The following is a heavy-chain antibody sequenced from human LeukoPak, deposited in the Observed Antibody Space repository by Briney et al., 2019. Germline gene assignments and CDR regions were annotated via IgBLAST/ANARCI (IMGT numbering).Heavy chain of an antibody. V-gene: IGHV3-48*04. CDR1: GFTFSSYS. CDR2: ISSSSSTI. Sequence: PGGSLRLSCAASGFTFSSYSMNWVRQAPGKGLEWGSYISSSSSTIYYADSVKGRFTISRDNAKNSLYLQMNSLRAEDTAVYYCANQKGRVVSFAHYDYWGQGTLVTVSS. D-gene: IGHD3-3*01. J-gene: IGHJ4*02. CDR3: ANQKGRVVSFAHYDY.